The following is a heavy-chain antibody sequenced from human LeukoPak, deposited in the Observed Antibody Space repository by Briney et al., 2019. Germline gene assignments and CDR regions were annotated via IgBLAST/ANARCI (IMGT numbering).Heavy chain of an antibody. CDR3: ARDGSSLAYCGGDCYS. V-gene: IGHV4-30-2*01. D-gene: IGHD2-21*01. CDR1: GGSISSGGYY. Sequence: SQTLSLTCTVSGGSISSGGYYWSWIRQPPGKGLEWIGYIYHSGSTYYNPSLKSRVTISVDRSKNQFSLKLSSVTAADTAVYYCARDGSSLAYCGGDCYSWGQGTLVTVSS. J-gene: IGHJ5*02. CDR2: IYHSGST.